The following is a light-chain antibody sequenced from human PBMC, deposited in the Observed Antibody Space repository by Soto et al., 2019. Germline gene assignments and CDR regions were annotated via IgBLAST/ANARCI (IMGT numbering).Light chain of an antibody. CDR2: DVI. CDR3: SSYTSSSLYV. J-gene: IGLJ1*01. V-gene: IGLV2-14*01. CDR1: SSDVGAYNF. Sequence: QSALTQPRSVSGSPGQSVTISCTGTSSDVGAYNFVSWYQQNPGKAPKLILYDVIKRPSGVSNRFSGSKSGNTASLTISGLQAEDEADYYCSSYTSSSLYVFGTGTKLTVL.